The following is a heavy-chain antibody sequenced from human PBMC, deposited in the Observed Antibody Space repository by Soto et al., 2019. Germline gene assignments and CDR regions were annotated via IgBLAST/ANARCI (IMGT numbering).Heavy chain of an antibody. CDR1: GYTFTSYD. CDR2: MNPNSGNT. D-gene: IGHD1-1*01. V-gene: IGHV1-8*01. J-gene: IGHJ5*02. Sequence: ASVKVSCRASGYTFTSYDSNWVRQATGQGLEWMGWMNPNSGNTGYAQKFQGRVTMTRNTSISTAYMELSSLRSEDTAVYYCARGWNKWFDPSGQGTLLTFYS. CDR3: ARGWNKWFDP.